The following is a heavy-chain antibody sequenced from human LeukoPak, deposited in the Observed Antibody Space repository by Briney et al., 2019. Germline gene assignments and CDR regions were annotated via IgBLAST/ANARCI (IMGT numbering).Heavy chain of an antibody. J-gene: IGHJ4*02. Sequence: ASVKVSCKASVYTFTSNYIHWVRQAPGQGLEWMGMIYPRDGSTSYAQKFQGRVTVTRDTSTSTVHMELSGLRSEDTAVYYCARDQEGFDYWGQGTLVTVSS. V-gene: IGHV1-46*01. CDR2: IYPRDGST. CDR1: VYTFTSNY. CDR3: ARDQEGFDY.